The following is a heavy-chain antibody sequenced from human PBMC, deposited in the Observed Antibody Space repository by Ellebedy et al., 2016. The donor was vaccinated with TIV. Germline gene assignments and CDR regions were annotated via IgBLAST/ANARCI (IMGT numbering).Heavy chain of an antibody. CDR3: ARDRGYSYGWWVDY. Sequence: ETLSLTXAASGFTFSSYWMSWVRQAPGKGLEWVANIKQDGSEKYYVDSVKGRFTISRDNAKNSLYLQMNSLRAEDTAVYYCARDRGYSYGWWVDYWGQGTLVTVAS. D-gene: IGHD5-18*01. CDR1: GFTFSSYW. V-gene: IGHV3-7*01. J-gene: IGHJ4*02. CDR2: IKQDGSEK.